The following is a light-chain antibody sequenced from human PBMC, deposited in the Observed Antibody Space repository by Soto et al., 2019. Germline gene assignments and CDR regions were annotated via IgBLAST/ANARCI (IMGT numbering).Light chain of an antibody. CDR1: QSLSRTF. CDR2: GAS. Sequence: EIVLTQSPGNLSLSPEERATLSCRASQSLSRTFLAWYQQKPGQAPRLLIHGASSRATGIPDRFSGSGSGTEFTLTISRLEPEDFAVYSCQQHDSSPWTFGQGTKVEI. V-gene: IGKV3-20*01. CDR3: QQHDSSPWT. J-gene: IGKJ1*01.